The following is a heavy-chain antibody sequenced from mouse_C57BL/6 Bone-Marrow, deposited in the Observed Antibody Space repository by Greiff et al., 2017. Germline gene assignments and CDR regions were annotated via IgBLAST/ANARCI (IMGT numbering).Heavy chain of an antibody. J-gene: IGHJ3*01. D-gene: IGHD2-5*01. CDR2: IDPSDSYT. CDR3: ASQDSNSWFAY. V-gene: IGHV1-59*01. Sequence: QVQLQQPGAELVRPGTSVQLSCKASGYTFPSYWMHWVKQRPGQGLEWIGVIDPSDSYTNYNQKFKGKATLTVDTSSSTAYMQLSSLTSEDSAVYYCASQDSNSWFAYWRQAALVTVSA. CDR1: GYTFPSYW.